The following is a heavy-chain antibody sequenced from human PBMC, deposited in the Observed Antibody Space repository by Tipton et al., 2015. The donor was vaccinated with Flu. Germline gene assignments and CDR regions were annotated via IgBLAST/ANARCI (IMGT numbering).Heavy chain of an antibody. CDR3: ARRDYSNYVSDPKSRFDP. J-gene: IGHJ5*02. CDR1: GGSISSSSDY. Sequence: LRLSCNVSGGSISSSSDYWGWIRQPPGKGLEWIGNIYRTGSTYHNPSLRSRVTMSVDTSNNQFSLKVFSVTAADTAVYYCARRDYSNYVSDPKSRFDPWGQGILVTVSS. V-gene: IGHV4-39*07. D-gene: IGHD4-11*01. CDR2: IYRTGST.